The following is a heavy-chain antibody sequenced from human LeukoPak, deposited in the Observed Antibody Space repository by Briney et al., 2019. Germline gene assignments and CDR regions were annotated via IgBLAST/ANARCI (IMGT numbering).Heavy chain of an antibody. J-gene: IGHJ4*02. V-gene: IGHV3-7*01. CDR1: GFTFISYA. Sequence: GGSLRLSCAASGFTFISYAMSWVRQAPGKGLEWVANIKQDGSTKHYADSLKGRFTISRDNPKNSLYLQMNSLRADDTAVYYCARDTDGSLDFWGQGILVTVAS. CDR3: ARDTDGSLDF. CDR2: IKQDGSTK. D-gene: IGHD1-26*01.